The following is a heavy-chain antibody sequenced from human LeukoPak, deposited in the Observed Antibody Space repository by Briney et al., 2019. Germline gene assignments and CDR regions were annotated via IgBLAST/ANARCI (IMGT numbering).Heavy chain of an antibody. D-gene: IGHD2-2*01. CDR1: GFTFSSYA. Sequence: GGSLRLSCAASGFTFSSYAMSWVRQAPGKGLEWVSAISGSGGSTYYADSVKGRFTISRDNSKNTLHLQMNSLRAEDTAVYYCAKDPDIVVVPAAQMLDYWGQGTLVTVSS. V-gene: IGHV3-23*01. J-gene: IGHJ4*02. CDR2: ISGSGGST. CDR3: AKDPDIVVVPAAQMLDY.